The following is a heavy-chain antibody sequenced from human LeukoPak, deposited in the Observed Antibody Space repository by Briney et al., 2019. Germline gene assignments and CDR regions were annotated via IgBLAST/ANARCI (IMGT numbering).Heavy chain of an antibody. J-gene: IGHJ4*02. Sequence: SETLSLTCTASGGSISSYYWNWIRQAPGKGLEWIGFIYSSGSTNYNPSLKSRVTVSVDTSKNQFSLKLRSVTDADTAVYHCARGGSSTWRIGYYFDFWGQGTLVTVSS. CDR3: ARGGSSTWRIGYYFDF. CDR1: GGSISSYY. V-gene: IGHV4-59*01. CDR2: IYSSGST. D-gene: IGHD6-13*01.